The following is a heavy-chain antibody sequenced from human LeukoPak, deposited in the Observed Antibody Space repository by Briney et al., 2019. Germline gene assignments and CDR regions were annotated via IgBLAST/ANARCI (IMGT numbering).Heavy chain of an antibody. CDR2: INPNSGGT. CDR1: GYTFTGYY. D-gene: IGHD6-13*01. CDR3: ARGGYSSSWTDFDY. Sequence: ASVKVSCKASGYTFTGYYMHWVRQAPGQGLEWMGWINPNSGGTNYAQKFQGRVTMTRDTSISTAYMELSRLRSEDTAVYYCARGGYSSSWTDFDYWGQGTLVTVSS. V-gene: IGHV1-2*02. J-gene: IGHJ4*02.